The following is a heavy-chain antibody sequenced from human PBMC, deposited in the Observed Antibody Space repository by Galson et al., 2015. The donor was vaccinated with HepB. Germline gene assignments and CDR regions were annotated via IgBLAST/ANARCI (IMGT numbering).Heavy chain of an antibody. Sequence: SVKVSCKASGGTFSSYAISWVRQAPRQGLEWMGGIIPIFGTANYAQKFQGRVTITADESTSTAYMELSSLRSDDTAVYYCAREGIAGPTNPVDYWGQGTQVTVSS. D-gene: IGHD6-13*01. CDR2: IIPIFGTA. CDR1: GGTFSSYA. V-gene: IGHV1-69*13. J-gene: IGHJ4*02. CDR3: AREGIAGPTNPVDY.